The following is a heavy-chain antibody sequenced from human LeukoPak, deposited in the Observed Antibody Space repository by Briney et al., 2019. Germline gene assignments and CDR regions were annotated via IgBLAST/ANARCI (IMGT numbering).Heavy chain of an antibody. CDR2: ITTSSSYI. CDR1: GFTFSTYT. Sequence: GGSLRLSCAASGFTFSTYTMNWVRQAPGKGLEWVSSITTSSSYIYYADSVKGRFTISRDNAKNSLYLQMNSLRAEDTAVYYCARGPSGYHNTGGQGTLVTVSS. V-gene: IGHV3-21*01. CDR3: ARGPSGYHNT. J-gene: IGHJ4*02. D-gene: IGHD5-12*01.